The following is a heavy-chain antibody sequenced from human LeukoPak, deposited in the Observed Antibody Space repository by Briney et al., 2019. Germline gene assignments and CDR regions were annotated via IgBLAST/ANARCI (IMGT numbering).Heavy chain of an antibody. CDR3: ARDGSADYYYYYMDV. Sequence: ASVKVSCKASGYTFTSYDINWVRQATAQGLEWMGWMNPNSGNTCYAQKFQGRVTMTRNTSTSTAYMELSSLRSEDTAVYYCARDGSADYYYYYMDVWGKGTTVTVSS. CDR1: GYTFTSYD. J-gene: IGHJ6*03. CDR2: MNPNSGNT. V-gene: IGHV1-8*01.